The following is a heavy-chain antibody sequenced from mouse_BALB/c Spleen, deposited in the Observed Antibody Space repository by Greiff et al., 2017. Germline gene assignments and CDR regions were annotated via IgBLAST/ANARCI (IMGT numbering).Heavy chain of an antibody. Sequence: EVMLVESGGGLVKPGGSLKLSCAASGFTFSSYAMSWVRQTPEKRLEWVASISSGGSTYYPDSVKGRFTISRDNARNILYLQMSSLRSEDTAMYYCARIPTWDHWYFDVWGAGTTVTVSS. CDR2: ISSGGST. V-gene: IGHV5-6-5*01. J-gene: IGHJ1*01. D-gene: IGHD4-1*01. CDR1: GFTFSSYA. CDR3: ARIPTWDHWYFDV.